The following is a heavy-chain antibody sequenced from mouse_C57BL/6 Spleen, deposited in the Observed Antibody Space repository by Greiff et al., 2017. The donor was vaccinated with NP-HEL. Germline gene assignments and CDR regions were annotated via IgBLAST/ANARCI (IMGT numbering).Heavy chain of an antibody. J-gene: IGHJ2*01. Sequence: EVKLMESGGDLVKPGGSLKLSCAASGFTFSSYGMSWVRQTPDKRLEWVATISSGGSYTYYPDSVKGRFTISRDNAKNTLYLQMSSLKSEDTAMYYCARPLITTVVEDFDYWGQGTTLTVSS. CDR2: ISSGGSYT. V-gene: IGHV5-6*01. D-gene: IGHD1-1*01. CDR1: GFTFSSYG. CDR3: ARPLITTVVEDFDY.